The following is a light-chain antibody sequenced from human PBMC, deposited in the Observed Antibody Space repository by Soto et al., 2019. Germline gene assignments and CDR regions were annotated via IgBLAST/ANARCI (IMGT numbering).Light chain of an antibody. V-gene: IGLV2-14*01. Sequence: HSALTQPASVSGSPGQSITISCTGTSSDVGGFNYVSWYQQHPGKVPKVMIYDVSSRPSGVSNRFSGSKSGNTASLTISGLQAEDEADYYCNSYTTSGTWVFGGGTKVTVL. CDR3: NSYTTSGTWV. CDR2: DVS. CDR1: SSDVGGFNY. J-gene: IGLJ3*02.